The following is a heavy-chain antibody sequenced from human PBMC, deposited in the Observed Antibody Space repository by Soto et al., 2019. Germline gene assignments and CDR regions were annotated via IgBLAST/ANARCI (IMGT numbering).Heavy chain of an antibody. CDR2: ISGSGADT. J-gene: IGHJ4*02. CDR3: AKDEYFVGWYVAFDFDS. D-gene: IGHD6-19*01. V-gene: IGHV3-23*01. CDR1: GFTFSSYA. Sequence: EVQLLESGGGLVQPGGSLRLSCAASGFTFSSYAMSWVRQAPGKGLEWGSAISGSGADTYYADSVEGRFTLSRDKSKSTLYLQMDSLRGEGTAFYCCAKDEYFVGWYVAFDFDSWGQGTLVTVSS.